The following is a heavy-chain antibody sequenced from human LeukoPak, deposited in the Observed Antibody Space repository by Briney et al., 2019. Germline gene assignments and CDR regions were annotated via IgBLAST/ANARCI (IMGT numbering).Heavy chain of an antibody. Sequence: GGSLRLSCAASGFTFSDYYMHWVRQAPGKGLEWVAVISYDGSNKYYADSVKGRFTISRDNSKNTLYLQMNSLRAEDTAVYYCAKDAKPTNTRRQGYIRVGPYYYYMDVWGKGTTVTVSS. CDR1: GFTFSDYY. D-gene: IGHD2-15*01. V-gene: IGHV3-30*18. CDR2: ISYDGSNK. CDR3: AKDAKPTNTRRQGYIRVGPYYYYMDV. J-gene: IGHJ6*03.